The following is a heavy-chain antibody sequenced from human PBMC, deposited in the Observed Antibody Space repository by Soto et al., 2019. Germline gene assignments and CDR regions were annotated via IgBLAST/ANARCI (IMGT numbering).Heavy chain of an antibody. CDR1: GGSISSYY. CDR3: ARDRSPRSGSGSYRHNWFDP. V-gene: IGHV4-59*01. J-gene: IGHJ5*02. Sequence: TSETLSLTCTVSGGSISSYYWSWIRQPPGKGLEWIGYIYYSGSTNYNPSLKSRVTISVDKSKNQFSLKLSSVTAADTAEYYCARDRSPRSGSGSYRHNWFDPWGQGTLVTVSS. CDR2: IYYSGST. D-gene: IGHD3-10*01.